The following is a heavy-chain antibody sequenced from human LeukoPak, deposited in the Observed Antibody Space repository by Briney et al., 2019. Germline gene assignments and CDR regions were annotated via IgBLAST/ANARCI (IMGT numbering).Heavy chain of an antibody. CDR3: ARDKGGSGYDHLDS. V-gene: IGHV6-1*01. Sequence: SQTLSLTCAISGDSVSTNGAAWNWIRQSPSRGLEWLGRTYYRSKWYNDYAVSVRSRITINPDTSKNQFSLQLNSVTPEDTAVYYCARDKGGSGYDHLDSWGQGTLVTVSS. D-gene: IGHD5-12*01. CDR2: TYYRSKWYN. J-gene: IGHJ4*02. CDR1: GDSVSTNGAA.